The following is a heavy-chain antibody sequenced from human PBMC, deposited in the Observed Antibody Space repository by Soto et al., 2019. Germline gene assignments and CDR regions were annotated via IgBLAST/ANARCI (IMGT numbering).Heavy chain of an antibody. V-gene: IGHV3-23*01. D-gene: IGHD1-1*01. CDR1: GFTFSSYA. J-gene: IGHJ6*02. CDR2: ISGSGGST. Sequence: EVQLLESGGGLVQPGGSLRLSCAASGFTFSSYAMSWVRQAPGKGLEWVSAISGSGGSTYYADSVKGRFTISRDNSKNTLYLQMNSLRAEDTAVYYCAKAGIGERGYYYYGMDVWGQGTTVTVSS. CDR3: AKAGIGERGYYYYGMDV.